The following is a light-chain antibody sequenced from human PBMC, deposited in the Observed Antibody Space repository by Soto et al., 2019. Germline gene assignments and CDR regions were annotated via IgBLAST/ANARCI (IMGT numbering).Light chain of an antibody. V-gene: IGKV3-20*01. J-gene: IGKJ2*01. CDR1: QVIGSRY. Sequence: EIVMTQSPGTLSLSPGERATISCRASQVIGSRYLAWYHQKSGQAPRLLIYGASSRATGIPDRFSGSGSGTDFTLTISRLEPDYVGVYYCQQFGSSIPHTFGQGIKLEIK. CDR3: QQFGSSIPHT. CDR2: GAS.